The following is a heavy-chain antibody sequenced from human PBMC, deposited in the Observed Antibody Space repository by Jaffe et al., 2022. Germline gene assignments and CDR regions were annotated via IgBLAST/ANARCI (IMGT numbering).Heavy chain of an antibody. CDR1: GGSITITNY. J-gene: IGHJ4*02. D-gene: IGHD4-17*01. Sequence: QVQLQESGPGLVKPSETLSLTCDVSGGSITITNYWSWVRQPPGKGLEWIGEISHNGFANYNPSLKSRVAMSLDTFKNQFSLNLTSVTAADTAIYYCTRESGAYVPFGHWGQGTLVTSSS. CDR2: ISHNGFA. V-gene: IGHV4-4*02. CDR3: TRESGAYVPFGH.